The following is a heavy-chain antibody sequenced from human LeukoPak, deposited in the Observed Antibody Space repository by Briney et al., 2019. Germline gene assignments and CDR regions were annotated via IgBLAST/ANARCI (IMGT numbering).Heavy chain of an antibody. V-gene: IGHV4-59*01. J-gene: IGHJ5*02. D-gene: IGHD6-13*01. Sequence: GSLRLSCAASGFTFSTYWMSWIRQPPGKGPEWIGYIYYSGSTNYNPSLKSRVTISVDTSNNQFSLKLSSVTAADTAVYYCARVYTSSWYIDPWGQGTLVTVSS. CDR2: IYYSGST. CDR3: ARVYTSSWYIDP. CDR1: GFTFSTYW.